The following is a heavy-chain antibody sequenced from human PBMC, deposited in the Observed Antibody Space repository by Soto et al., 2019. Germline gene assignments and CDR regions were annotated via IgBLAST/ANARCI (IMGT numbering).Heavy chain of an antibody. D-gene: IGHD4-17*01. CDR2: ISSSSSYI. CDR1: GFTFSSYS. V-gene: IGHV3-21*01. Sequence: GGSLRLSCAASGFTFSSYSMNWVRQAPGKGLEWVSSISSSSSYIYYADSVKGRFTISRDNAKNSLYLQMNSLRAEDTAVYYCSADVGGYIYGLARHWGPGTLVTVSS. CDR3: SADVGGYIYGLARH. J-gene: IGHJ4*02.